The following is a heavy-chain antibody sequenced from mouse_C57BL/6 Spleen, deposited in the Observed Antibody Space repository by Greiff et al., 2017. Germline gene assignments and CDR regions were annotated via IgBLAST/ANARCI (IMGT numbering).Heavy chain of an antibody. CDR2: IRNKANNHAT. J-gene: IGHJ3*01. CDR3: TRDYYGRAWFAY. CDR1: GFTFSDAW. V-gene: IGHV6-6*01. Sequence: EVKVEESGGGLVQPGGSMKLSCAASGFTFSDAWMDWVRPSPEKGLEWVAEIRNKANNHATSYAESVKGRFTISRDDSKSSVSLQMNSLRAEDTGIYYCTRDYYGRAWFAYWGQGTLVTVAA. D-gene: IGHD1-1*01.